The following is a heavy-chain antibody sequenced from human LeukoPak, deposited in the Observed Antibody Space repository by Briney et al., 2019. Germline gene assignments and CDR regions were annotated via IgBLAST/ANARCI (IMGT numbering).Heavy chain of an antibody. CDR3: AKGHYYDSSGYSDY. V-gene: IGHV3-23*01. J-gene: IGHJ4*02. D-gene: IGHD3-22*01. CDR2: ISGSGGST. CDR1: GFTFSSYA. Sequence: GRSLRLSCAASGFTFSSYAMSWVRQAPGKGLEWVSAISGSGGSTYYADSVKGRFTISRDNSKNTLYLQMNSLRAEDTAVYYCAKGHYYDSSGYSDYWGQGTLVTVSS.